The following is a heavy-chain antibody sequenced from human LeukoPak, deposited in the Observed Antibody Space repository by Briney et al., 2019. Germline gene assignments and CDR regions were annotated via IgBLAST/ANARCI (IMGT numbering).Heavy chain of an antibody. J-gene: IGHJ6*02. CDR1: GGSINTDC. D-gene: IGHD5-24*01. Sequence: SETLSLTCTVSGGSINTDCWSWVRQPPGEGLEWIGYIDYSGSTNYNPSLKRRVTISEDTSKKQFSLKLSSVTAADTAVYYCARLNRRDYYYYYGLDVWGQGTTVTVSS. CDR3: ARLNRRDYYYYYGLDV. V-gene: IGHV4-59*08. CDR2: IDYSGST.